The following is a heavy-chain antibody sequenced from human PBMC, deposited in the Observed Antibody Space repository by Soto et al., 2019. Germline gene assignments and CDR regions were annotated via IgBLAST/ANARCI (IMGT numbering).Heavy chain of an antibody. D-gene: IGHD2-21*02. V-gene: IGHV4-34*01. Sequence: SETLSLTCAVYGVSFSGYYWSWILQPPGKGLEWIGEINHSGSTNYNPSLKSRVTISVDTSKNQFSLKLSSVTAADTAVYYCARGRVVGTASPYYFDDWGQGTLVTVAS. J-gene: IGHJ4*02. CDR1: GVSFSGYY. CDR3: ARGRVVGTASPYYFDD. CDR2: INHSGST.